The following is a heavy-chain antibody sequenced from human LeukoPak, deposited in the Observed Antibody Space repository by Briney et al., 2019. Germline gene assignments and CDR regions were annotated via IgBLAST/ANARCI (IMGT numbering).Heavy chain of an antibody. D-gene: IGHD3-22*01. J-gene: IGHJ5*02. CDR1: GGSISSGGYY. CDR2: TYYSGGT. Sequence: SETLSLTCTVSGGSISSGGYYWSWIRQLPGKGLEWIAYTYYSGGTYYNPSLKSRVTISLDTSRNQFSLTLDSVTAADTAVYYCARDINGYYYDSHGYYPTDLWGQGTLVTVSS. V-gene: IGHV4-31*03. CDR3: ARDINGYYYDSHGYYPTDL.